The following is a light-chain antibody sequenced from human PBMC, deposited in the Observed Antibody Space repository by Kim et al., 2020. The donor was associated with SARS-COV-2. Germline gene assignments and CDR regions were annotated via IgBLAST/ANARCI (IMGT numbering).Light chain of an antibody. J-gene: IGKJ1*01. V-gene: IGKV1-5*03. CDR1: QSISNC. Sequence: DIQMTQSPSTLSASVGDRVTITCRASQSISNCLAWYQQKPGKAPKLLIYKASNLEGGVPSRFSGSGSGAEFTLTISSLQPDDVATYYCQQFYSYSWTFGQGTKVDIK. CDR2: KAS. CDR3: QQFYSYSWT.